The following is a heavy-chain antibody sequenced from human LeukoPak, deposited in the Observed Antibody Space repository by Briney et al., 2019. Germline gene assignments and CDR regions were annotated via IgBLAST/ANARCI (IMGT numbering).Heavy chain of an antibody. V-gene: IGHV1-69*13. D-gene: IGHD1-26*01. CDR2: IIPIFGTA. J-gene: IGHJ5*02. CDR1: GGTFNSYA. Sequence: ASVKVSCKASGGTFNSYAISWVRQAPGQGLEWMGGIIPIFGTANYAQKFQGRVTITADESTSTVYMELNSLRSGDTAVYYCARGDSGSHPDNWFDPWGQGTLVTVSS. CDR3: ARGDSGSHPDNWFDP.